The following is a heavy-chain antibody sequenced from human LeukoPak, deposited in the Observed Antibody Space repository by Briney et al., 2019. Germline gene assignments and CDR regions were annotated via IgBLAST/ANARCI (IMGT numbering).Heavy chain of an antibody. D-gene: IGHD6-19*01. V-gene: IGHV1-2*02. J-gene: IGHJ4*02. Sequence: ASVKVSCKASGYTFTGYYMHWVRQAPGQGLEWMGWINPNSGGTNYAQKFQGRVTMTRDTSISTAYMELSRLRSDDTAVYYCARDRWGIAVYSFVFDYWGQGTLVTVSS. CDR3: ARDRWGIAVYSFVFDY. CDR2: INPNSGGT. CDR1: GYTFTGYY.